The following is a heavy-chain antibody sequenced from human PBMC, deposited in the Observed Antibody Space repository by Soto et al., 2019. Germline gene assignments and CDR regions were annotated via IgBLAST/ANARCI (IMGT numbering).Heavy chain of an antibody. CDR2: IKSKTAGGAT. CDR3: ATDQKVLFSRHHPGAFDF. D-gene: IGHD3-10*01. Sequence: GGSLRLSCAASGFTVGNAWMNCVRQAPGKGLEWVGRIKSKTAGGATDYAAPVKGRFAISRDDSKNTLYLELNSLKIEDTAVYFCATDQKVLFSRHHPGAFDFRGQGTMLTV. J-gene: IGHJ3*01. CDR1: GFTVGNAW. V-gene: IGHV3-15*07.